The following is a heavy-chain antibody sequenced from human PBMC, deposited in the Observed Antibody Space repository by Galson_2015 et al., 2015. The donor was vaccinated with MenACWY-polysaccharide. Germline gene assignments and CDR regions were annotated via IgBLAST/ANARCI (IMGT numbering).Heavy chain of an antibody. CDR1: GGSISSYY. CDR3: ERAREGAGKRRDVDR. CDR2: INYSGST. Sequence: ETLSLTCPVSGGSISSYYWHWIRQPPGKGLEWVGYINYSGSTNHNPSLKSRVTMSGDTAKNRCSLNRTSGTDADKAVEDGERAREGAGKRRDVDRWGRGTLVTVSS. V-gene: IGHV4-59*01. D-gene: IGHD3-10*01. J-gene: IGHJ2*01.